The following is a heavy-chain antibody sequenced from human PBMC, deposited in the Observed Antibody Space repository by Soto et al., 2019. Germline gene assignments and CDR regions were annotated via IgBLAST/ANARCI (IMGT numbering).Heavy chain of an antibody. CDR2: FNSSCVST. CDR1: GYTFTSYY. J-gene: IGHJ5*02. V-gene: IGHV1-46*03. Sequence: ASVKVSCKASGYTFTSYYMHWVRQAPGQGLEWLGLFNSSCVSTSYAQNFQGRVTLTRDTSTSTVYMELSSLSFEDTAVYYCARSGQQLANWFDPWGQGTLVTVSS. CDR3: ARSGQQLANWFDP. D-gene: IGHD6-13*01.